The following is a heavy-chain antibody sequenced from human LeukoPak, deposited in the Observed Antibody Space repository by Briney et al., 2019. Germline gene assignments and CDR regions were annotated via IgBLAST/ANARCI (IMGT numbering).Heavy chain of an antibody. V-gene: IGHV3-30*02. CDR1: GFTFSSYG. D-gene: IGHD3-3*01. CDR3: ARDSLYYDFWSGYYLFDY. Sequence: GGSLRLSCAASGFTFSSYGMHWVRQAPGKGLEWVAFIRYDGSNKYYADSVKGRFTISRDNSKNTLYLQMNSLRAEDTAVYYCARDSLYYDFWSGYYLFDYWGQGTLVTVSS. J-gene: IGHJ4*02. CDR2: IRYDGSNK.